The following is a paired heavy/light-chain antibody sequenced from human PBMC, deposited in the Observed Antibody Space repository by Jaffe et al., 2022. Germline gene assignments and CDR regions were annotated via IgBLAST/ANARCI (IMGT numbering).Heavy chain of an antibody. CDR2: VYYSGST. J-gene: IGHJ6*03. Sequence: QVQLQESGPGLLKPSETLSLACTVSGGSISSFDWSWIRQPPGKGLEWIGYVYYSGSTNYSPSLKSRVTISIDTSKNQFSLRLSSVTAADTAVYYCARVLRRESTVTTNFYYYYMDVWGKGTTVTVSS. D-gene: IGHD4-4*01. CDR1: GGSISSFD. CDR3: ARVLRRESTVTTNFYYYYMDV. V-gene: IGHV4-59*01.
Light chain of an antibody. Sequence: SYELTQPPSVSVSPGQTARITCSGDALPKRFAYWYQQKSGQAPVLVVYDDSKRPSGIPERFSGSSSGTMATLTISGARVDDEADYYCYSTDISGYLYVFGTGTKVTVL. CDR3: YSTDISGYLYV. CDR1: ALPKRF. CDR2: DDS. V-gene: IGLV3-10*01. J-gene: IGLJ1*01.